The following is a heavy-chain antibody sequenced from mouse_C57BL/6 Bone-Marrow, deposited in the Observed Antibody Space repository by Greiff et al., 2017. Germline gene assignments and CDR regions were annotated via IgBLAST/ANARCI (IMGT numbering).Heavy chain of an antibody. D-gene: IGHD2-4*01. CDR1: GYTFTSYW. Sequence: QVQLQQPGAELVKPGASVKLSCKASGYTFTSYWMQWVKQRPGQGLEWIGELDPSDSYTNYNQKFKGKATLTVDTSSSTAYMQLSSLTSEDSAVYYCANYDYDEGYYAMDYWGQGTSVTVSS. CDR2: LDPSDSYT. J-gene: IGHJ4*01. CDR3: ANYDYDEGYYAMDY. V-gene: IGHV1-50*01.